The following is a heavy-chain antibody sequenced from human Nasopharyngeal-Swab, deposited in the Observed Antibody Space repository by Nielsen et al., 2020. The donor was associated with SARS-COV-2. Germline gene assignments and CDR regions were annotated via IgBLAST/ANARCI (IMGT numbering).Heavy chain of an antibody. CDR3: VRSSSWYYFDY. Sequence: SETLSLTCTVSGDSIAYSTFYWGWIRQPPGKGLEWIGNIYYNGNTYHNPSLKSRLTISVDKSKNQFSLQMSPVTAADTAVYYCVRSSSWYYFDYWAQGTQVTVSS. CDR1: GDSIAYSTFY. D-gene: IGHD6-13*01. V-gene: IGHV4-39*01. J-gene: IGHJ4*02. CDR2: IYYNGNT.